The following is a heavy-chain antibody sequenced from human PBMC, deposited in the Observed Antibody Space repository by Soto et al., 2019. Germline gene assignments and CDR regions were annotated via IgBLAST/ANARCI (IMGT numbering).Heavy chain of an antibody. Sequence: GESLKISCKGSGYSFSSYWIGWVRQMPGKGLECMGIIYPGDSETRYRPSFQGQVTISVDKSINTVYLQWSSLKASDTAMYYCVRSTVTYYFDYWGQGTLVTVSS. V-gene: IGHV5-51*01. J-gene: IGHJ4*02. D-gene: IGHD4-17*01. CDR1: GYSFSSYW. CDR2: IYPGDSET. CDR3: VRSTVTYYFDY.